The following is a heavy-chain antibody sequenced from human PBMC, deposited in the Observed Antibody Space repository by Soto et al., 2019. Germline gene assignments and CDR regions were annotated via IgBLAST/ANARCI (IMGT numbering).Heavy chain of an antibody. V-gene: IGHV1-8*01. CDR1: GYTFTSHD. Sequence: ASLKVSCKASGYTFTSHDINWMRQATGQGLEWMGWMNPNSGHTNYAQKFQGRVTMTRDTSISTAYMELTNLRSEDTAIYYCASDMSTTWGQGTLVTVSS. J-gene: IGHJ5*02. CDR2: MNPNSGHT. D-gene: IGHD2-2*01. CDR3: ASDMSTT.